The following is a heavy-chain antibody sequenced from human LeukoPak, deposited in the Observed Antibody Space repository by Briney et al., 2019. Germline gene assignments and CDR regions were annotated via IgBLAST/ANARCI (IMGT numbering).Heavy chain of an antibody. CDR1: GFTFSSYA. Sequence: GGSLRLSCAASGFTFSSYAISWVRQAPGKGLEWVSAISGSGGSTYYADSVKGRFTISRDNSKNTLYLQMNSLRAEDTAVYYCAKGGYGDYVFSWPEPQDVWGQGTTVTVSS. D-gene: IGHD4-17*01. CDR3: AKGGYGDYVFSWPEPQDV. V-gene: IGHV3-23*01. J-gene: IGHJ6*02. CDR2: ISGSGGST.